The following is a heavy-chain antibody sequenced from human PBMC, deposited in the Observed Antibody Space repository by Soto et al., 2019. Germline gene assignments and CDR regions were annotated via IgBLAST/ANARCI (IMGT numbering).Heavy chain of an antibody. Sequence: EEQLVESGGGLVKPGGSLRLSCAASGFPFSSYNMNWVRQAPGKGLEWVASISASGSIYYADSMKGRFTISRDNAKNSLYLQMNSLRAEDTAVYHCARDDRGYSYGRRLYHFDSWGQGTLVTVSS. CDR1: GFPFSSYN. CDR2: ISASGSI. D-gene: IGHD5-18*01. CDR3: ARDDRGYSYGRRLYHFDS. J-gene: IGHJ4*02. V-gene: IGHV3-21*01.